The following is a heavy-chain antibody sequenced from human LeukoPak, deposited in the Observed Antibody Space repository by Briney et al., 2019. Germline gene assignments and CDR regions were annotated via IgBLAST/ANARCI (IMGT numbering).Heavy chain of an antibody. CDR2: IYYSGST. CDR3: AREYYYDSSGYYLPGGAFDI. D-gene: IGHD3-22*01. CDR1: GGSISIYY. Sequence: SETLSLTCTVSGGSISIYYWSWIRQPPGKGLEWIGYIYYSGSTNYNPSLKSRVTISVDTSKNQFSLKLSSVTAADTAVYYCAREYYYDSSGYYLPGGAFDIWGQGTMVTVSS. J-gene: IGHJ3*02. V-gene: IGHV4-59*01.